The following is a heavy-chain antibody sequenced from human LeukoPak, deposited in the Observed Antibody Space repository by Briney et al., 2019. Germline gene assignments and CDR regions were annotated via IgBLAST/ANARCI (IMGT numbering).Heavy chain of an antibody. CDR3: ARASDKPHYYYYYMDV. D-gene: IGHD2-15*01. Sequence: GGSLRLSCAASGFSVSVNYMSWVRQAPGKGLEWVSVLFASGYSKYADSVKGRFTISRDNSENTLDLQMNSLRAEDTAVYYCARASDKPHYYYYYMDVWGKGTTVTVSS. CDR2: LFASGYS. V-gene: IGHV3-66*01. J-gene: IGHJ6*03. CDR1: GFSVSVNY.